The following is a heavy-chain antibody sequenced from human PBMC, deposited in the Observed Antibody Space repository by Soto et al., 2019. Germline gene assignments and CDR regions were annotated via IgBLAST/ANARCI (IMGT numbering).Heavy chain of an antibody. Sequence: GASVKVSCKTSGGTFSSYAISWVRQAPGQGLEWMGGIIPIFGTPNYAQKFQDRVTITADKSTSTAYLELSSLRSEDTAVYYCARRGDYYDSSGYPPLDCWGQGTLVTVSS. CDR2: IIPIFGTP. D-gene: IGHD3-22*01. V-gene: IGHV1-69*06. J-gene: IGHJ4*02. CDR3: ARRGDYYDSSGYPPLDC. CDR1: GGTFSSYA.